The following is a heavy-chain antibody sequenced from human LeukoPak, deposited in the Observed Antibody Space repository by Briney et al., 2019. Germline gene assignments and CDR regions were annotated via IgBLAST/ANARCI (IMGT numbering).Heavy chain of an antibody. CDR2: ISYDGSNK. V-gene: IGHV3-30*18. J-gene: IGHJ4*02. Sequence: PGRSLRLSCAASGFTFSSYGMHWVRQAPGKGLEWVAVISYDGSNKYYADSVKGRFTISRDNSKNTLYLQMNSLRAEDTAVYYCAKDGGYSYGYDYWGQGTLVTVSS. D-gene: IGHD5-18*01. CDR1: GFTFSSYG. CDR3: AKDGGYSYGYDY.